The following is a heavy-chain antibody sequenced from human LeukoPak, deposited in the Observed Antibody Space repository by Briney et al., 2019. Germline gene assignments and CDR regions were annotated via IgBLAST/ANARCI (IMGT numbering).Heavy chain of an antibody. CDR1: GFTFSSYG. D-gene: IGHD3-16*02. V-gene: IGHV3-33*06. CDR2: IWYDGSNK. CDR3: AKGELSVPFFDY. J-gene: IGHJ4*02. Sequence: GGSLRLSCAASGFTFSSYGMHWVRQAPGKGLEWVAVIWYDGSNKYYADSVKGRFTISRDNSKNTLYLQMNSLRAEDTAVYYCAKGELSVPFFDYWGQGTLVTVSS.